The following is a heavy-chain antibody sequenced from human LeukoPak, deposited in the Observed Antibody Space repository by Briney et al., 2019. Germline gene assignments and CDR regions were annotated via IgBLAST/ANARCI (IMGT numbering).Heavy chain of an antibody. J-gene: IGHJ4*02. CDR1: GGTFSSYT. D-gene: IGHD3-10*01. Sequence: SVKVSCKASGGTFSSYTISWVRQAPGQGLEWMGRIIPILGIANYAQKFQGRVTITADKSTSTAYMELSSLRSEDTAVYYCASEAQIKFTTHYHGSGSYWGQGTLVTVSS. CDR3: ASEAQIKFTTHYHGSGSY. V-gene: IGHV1-69*02. CDR2: IIPILGIA.